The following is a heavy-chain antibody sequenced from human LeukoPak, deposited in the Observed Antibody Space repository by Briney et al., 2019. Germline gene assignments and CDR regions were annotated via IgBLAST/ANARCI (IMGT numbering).Heavy chain of an antibody. V-gene: IGHV2-5*02. J-gene: IGHJ4*02. CDR3: AHYGDYRFLYYFDH. D-gene: IGHD4-17*01. Sequence: SGPTLVNPTQTLTLTCTFSGFSLSTSGVGVGRIRQPPGKALEWLALIYWDDNKLYNPSLKSRLTITKDTSKNQVVLTMTNMDPVDTATYYCAHYGDYRFLYYFDHWGQGTLVTVSS. CDR2: IYWDDNK. CDR1: GFSLSTSGVG.